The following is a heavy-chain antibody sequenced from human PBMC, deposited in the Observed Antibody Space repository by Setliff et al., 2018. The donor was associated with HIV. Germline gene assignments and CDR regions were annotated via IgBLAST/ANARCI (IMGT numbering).Heavy chain of an antibody. CDR3: ARARFTDGWSLYYFDS. V-gene: IGHV4-34*01. J-gene: IGHJ4*02. CDR2: INHSGST. Sequence: PSETLSLTCAVYGGSFSGYYWSWIRQPPGKGLEWIGEINHSGSTNYNPSLKSRVTISVDTSKNQFSLKLSSVTAADTAVYYCARARFTDGWSLYYFDSWGQGVQVTVSS. D-gene: IGHD6-19*01. CDR1: GGSFSGYY.